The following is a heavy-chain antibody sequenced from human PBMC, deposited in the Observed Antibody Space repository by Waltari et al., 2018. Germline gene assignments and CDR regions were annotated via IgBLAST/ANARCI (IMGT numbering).Heavy chain of an antibody. CDR2: ISGGGGKT. D-gene: IGHD1-1*01. J-gene: IGHJ4*02. V-gene: IGHV3-23*01. Sequence: EVQVLESGGGLVQAGGSLRLACAACGFTLRDFAMSWVRQAPGKGLEWVSAISGGGGKTYYADSIKGRFTISRDNSKNTVYLQMNSLRAEDTAVYYCAKDRNWNDDLDYWGQGTLVTVSS. CDR3: AKDRNWNDDLDY. CDR1: GFTLRDFA.